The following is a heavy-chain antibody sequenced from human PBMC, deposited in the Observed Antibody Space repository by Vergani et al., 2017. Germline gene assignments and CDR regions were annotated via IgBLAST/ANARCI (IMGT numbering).Heavy chain of an antibody. CDR1: GFTFSGHA. CDR3: AKELIVPGAVPIVTPFDH. D-gene: IGHD6-13*01. CDR2: ITSSGRTT. J-gene: IGHJ4*02. Sequence: EVQLLESGGGVVQPGGSLRLYCAASGFTFSGHAMSWVRQAPGKGLEWVSGITSSGRTTNYADSVNGRFTISRDNSKDTLYLQMNNVRADDTAVYYCAKELIVPGAVPIVTPFDHWGQGTLVTVSS. V-gene: IGHV3-23*01.